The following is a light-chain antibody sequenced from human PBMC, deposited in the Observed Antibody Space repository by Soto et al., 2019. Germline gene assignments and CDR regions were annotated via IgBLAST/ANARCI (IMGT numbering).Light chain of an antibody. V-gene: IGKV3-11*01. CDR3: QQRSNWPRRT. CDR2: DAS. Sequence: EIVLTQSPATLSLSPGERATLSCRASQSVSSYLAWYQQKPGQAPRLLIYDASNRATGIPARFSGSGSGTDFTLTISSLEHEDFAVYYCQQRSNWPRRTFGQGTKLEIK. CDR1: QSVSSY. J-gene: IGKJ2*01.